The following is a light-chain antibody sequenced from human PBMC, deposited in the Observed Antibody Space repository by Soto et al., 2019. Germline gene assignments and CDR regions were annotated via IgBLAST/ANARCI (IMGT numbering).Light chain of an antibody. CDR1: SSDVGGYNY. CDR2: DVT. Sequence: QSALTQPASVSGSPGQSITISCTGTSSDVGGYNYVSWYQHHPGKAPKLLIYDVTNRPSGVSNRFPGSKSDNTSALTISGLQPEDVADYYCSSYTTINTLQKVFGTGTKLTVL. V-gene: IGLV2-14*03. CDR3: SSYTTINTLQKV. J-gene: IGLJ1*01.